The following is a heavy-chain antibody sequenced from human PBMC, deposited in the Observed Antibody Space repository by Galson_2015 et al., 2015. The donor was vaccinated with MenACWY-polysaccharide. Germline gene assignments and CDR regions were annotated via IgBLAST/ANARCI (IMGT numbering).Heavy chain of an antibody. Sequence: SETLSLTCGVSGVSISSIDSWWSWVRHSPGTGLEWLGEVHHSGSTNYNPSFRSRVTMTVDTSKNQIFLDLRSMTAADTGMYYCARVLMTVSYPFDYWGQGNHVTVSS. CDR1: GVSISSIDSW. V-gene: IGHV4-4*02. CDR3: ARVLMTVSYPFDY. J-gene: IGHJ4*02. D-gene: IGHD2-21*02. CDR2: VHHSGST.